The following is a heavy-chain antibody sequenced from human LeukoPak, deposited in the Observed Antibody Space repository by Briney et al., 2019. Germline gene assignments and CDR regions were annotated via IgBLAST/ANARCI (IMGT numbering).Heavy chain of an antibody. CDR2: ISYDGSNK. J-gene: IGHJ4*02. D-gene: IGHD3-22*01. Sequence: PGGSLRLSCAASGFTFSNYGMHWVRQAPGKGLEWVAVISYDGSNKYYADSVKGRFTISRDNSKNTLYLQMNSLRAEDTAVYFCARDITSHYYYDSSGYYPSATDYWGQGTLVTVSS. CDR3: ARDITSHYYYDSSGYYPSATDY. V-gene: IGHV3-33*05. CDR1: GFTFSNYG.